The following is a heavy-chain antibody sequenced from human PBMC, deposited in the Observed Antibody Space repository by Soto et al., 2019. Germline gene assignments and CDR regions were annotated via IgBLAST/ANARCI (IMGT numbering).Heavy chain of an antibody. V-gene: IGHV1-18*04. Sequence: QVLLVQSGTEVKKPGASVKVSCKTSGYTFTSYGISWVRQAPGQGLECMGWISVYNGNTNYAQKFQGRVTMTTDTSTNRAYMELRSLTSDDTAVYYCARVEQPLVYHFWGQGTLVIVSS. CDR1: GYTFTSYG. J-gene: IGHJ4*02. CDR2: ISVYNGNT. CDR3: ARVEQPLVYHF. D-gene: IGHD6-13*01.